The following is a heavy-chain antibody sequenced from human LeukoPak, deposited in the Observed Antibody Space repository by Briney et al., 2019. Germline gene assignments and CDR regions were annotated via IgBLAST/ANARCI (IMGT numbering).Heavy chain of an antibody. CDR2: IYYDGST. J-gene: IGHJ4*02. CDR1: GGSISSNNYY. V-gene: IGHV4-39*01. CDR3: STTTRGWYGVGDH. Sequence: PSETLSLTCTVSGGSISSNNYYWGWIRQPPGKGLEWIGGIYYDGSTYYNPSLKSRLTISADTSKNQFSLKVTSVTAADTAVYYCSTTTRGWYGVGDHWGQGALVTVSS. D-gene: IGHD6-19*01.